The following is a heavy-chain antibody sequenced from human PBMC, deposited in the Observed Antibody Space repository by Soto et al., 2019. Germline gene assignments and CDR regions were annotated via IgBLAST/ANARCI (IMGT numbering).Heavy chain of an antibody. D-gene: IGHD3-3*01. CDR2: IRSKAYGGTT. Sequence: PGGSLRLSCTASGFTFGDYAMSWFRQAPGKGLEWVGFIRSKAYGGTTEYAASVKGRFTISRDDSKSIAYLQMNSLKTEDTAVYYCTREYDFWSGWPYGMDVWGQGTTVTVSS. CDR1: GFTFGDYA. V-gene: IGHV3-49*03. J-gene: IGHJ6*02. CDR3: TREYDFWSGWPYGMDV.